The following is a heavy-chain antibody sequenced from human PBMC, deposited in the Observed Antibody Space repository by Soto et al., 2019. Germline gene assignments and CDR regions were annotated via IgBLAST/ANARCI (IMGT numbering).Heavy chain of an antibody. CDR2: INPNSGVT. J-gene: IGHJ4*02. D-gene: IGHD5-12*01. CDR1: GYTFTANY. V-gene: IGHV1-2*02. CDR3: VKANSGPDDEFAS. Sequence: AVKVSCKASGYTFTANYMHWVRQASGQGLEWMGWINPNSGVTYYAPKFQGRVTMTRDTSISTASLELRGLRSDVTAVYFWVKANSGPDDEFASWAQGTLDPVSS.